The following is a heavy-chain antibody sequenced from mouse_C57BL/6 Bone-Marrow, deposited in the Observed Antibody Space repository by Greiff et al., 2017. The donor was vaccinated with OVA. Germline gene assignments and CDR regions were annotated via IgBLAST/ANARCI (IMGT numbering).Heavy chain of an antibody. CDR2: IWSGGST. J-gene: IGHJ3*01. Sequence: QVQLQQSGPGLVQPSQSLSITCTVSGFSLTSYGVHWVRQSPGKGLEWLGVIWSGGSTAYNAAFISSLSISKDNTTRQVFFKMNSLQADDTAIYYCARKVYDYEFAYWGQVGLVTVSA. D-gene: IGHD2-4*01. V-gene: IGHV2-2*01. CDR3: ARKVYDYEFAY. CDR1: GFSLTSYG.